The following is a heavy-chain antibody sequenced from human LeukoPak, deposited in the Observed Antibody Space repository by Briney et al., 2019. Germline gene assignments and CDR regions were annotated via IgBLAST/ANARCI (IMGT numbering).Heavy chain of an antibody. J-gene: IGHJ5*02. Sequence: GGSLRLSCAASGFTFSSYAMSWVRQAPGKGLEWVSAISGSGGSTYYADSVKGRFTISRDNSKNTLYLQMNSLRAEDTAVYYCGKAEGATSFDWFDPGAREPWSPSPQ. V-gene: IGHV3-23*01. D-gene: IGHD1-26*01. CDR3: GKAEGATSFDWFDP. CDR2: ISGSGGST. CDR1: GFTFSSYA.